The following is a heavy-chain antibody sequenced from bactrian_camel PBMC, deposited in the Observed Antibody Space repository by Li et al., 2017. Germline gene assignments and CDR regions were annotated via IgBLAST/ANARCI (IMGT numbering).Heavy chain of an antibody. V-gene: IGHV3S40*01. CDR2: INYAGDKT. J-gene: IGHJ6*01. CDR3: GELGSGGY. Sequence: VQLVESGGGLVQPGGSLRLSCVASGITFSRHDMSWVRQAPGKGLEWVATINYAGDKTYYADSVNGRFIISRDDSKSTVFLQLNSLVTEDTATYYCGELGSGGYWGQGTQVTVS. CDR1: GITFSRHD.